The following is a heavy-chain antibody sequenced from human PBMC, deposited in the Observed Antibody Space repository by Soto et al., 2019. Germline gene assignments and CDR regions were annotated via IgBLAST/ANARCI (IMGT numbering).Heavy chain of an antibody. CDR3: AKVRGEMATIVRYYFDY. V-gene: IGHV3-23*01. CDR1: GFTFSSYA. J-gene: IGHJ4*02. D-gene: IGHD3-16*01. CDR2: ISGSGGST. Sequence: GGSLRLSCAASGFTFSSYAMSWVRQAPGKGLEWVSAISGSGGSTYCADSVKGRFTISRDNSKNTLYLQMNSLRAEDTAVYYCAKVRGEMATIVRYYFDYWGQGTLVTVSS.